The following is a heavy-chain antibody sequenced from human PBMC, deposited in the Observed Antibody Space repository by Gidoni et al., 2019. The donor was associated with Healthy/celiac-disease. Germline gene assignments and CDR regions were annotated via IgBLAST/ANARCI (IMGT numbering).Heavy chain of an antibody. V-gene: IGHV3-7*05. CDR3: ARLWNDVAFDI. Sequence: EVQLVESGGGLVQPGGSLRLSCAASGFTFSSYWMSWVRQAPGKGLEWVANIKQDGSEKSYVDSVKGRFTISRDNAKNSLYLQMNSLRAEDTAVYYCARLWNDVAFDIWGQGTMVTVSS. J-gene: IGHJ3*02. CDR2: IKQDGSEK. D-gene: IGHD1-1*01. CDR1: GFTFSSYW.